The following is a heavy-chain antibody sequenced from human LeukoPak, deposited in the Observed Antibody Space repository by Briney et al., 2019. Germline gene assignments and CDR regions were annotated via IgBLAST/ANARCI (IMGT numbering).Heavy chain of an antibody. D-gene: IGHD2-2*03. Sequence: GGSLRLSCAASGFTFSDYYMSWIRQAPGKGLEWVSYISSSGSTIYYADSVKGRFTISRDNAKNSLYLQMNSLRAEDTAVYYCAKDGYCSSTSCRATPFDPWGQGTLVTVSS. V-gene: IGHV3-11*01. CDR1: GFTFSDYY. CDR3: AKDGYCSSTSCRATPFDP. CDR2: ISSSGSTI. J-gene: IGHJ5*02.